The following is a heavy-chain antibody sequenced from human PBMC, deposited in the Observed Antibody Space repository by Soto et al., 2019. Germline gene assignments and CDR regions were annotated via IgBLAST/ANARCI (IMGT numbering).Heavy chain of an antibody. J-gene: IGHJ6*02. CDR1: GFTFSSYW. CDR2: IKNDGSSR. Sequence: PGGSLRLSCAASGFTFSSYWMHWVRQAPGKGLVWVSRIKNDGSSRSYADSVKGRFTISRDNAKNTLYLQMNSLRAEDTAVYYCAREFSSSLSGYYYGMDVWGQGTTVTVSS. D-gene: IGHD6-6*01. CDR3: AREFSSSLSGYYYGMDV. V-gene: IGHV3-74*01.